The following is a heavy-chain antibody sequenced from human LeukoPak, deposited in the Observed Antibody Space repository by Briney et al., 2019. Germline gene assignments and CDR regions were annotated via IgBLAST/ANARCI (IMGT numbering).Heavy chain of an antibody. Sequence: PGGSLRLSCAASGFTFSSYSMSWVRQAPGKGLEWVSSITSSSSYIYYADSVKGRFTISSDNAKKSVYLQMNSLRAEDTAVYYCARGSTYSSGWYTGFDYWGQGTLVTVSS. CDR1: GFTFSSYS. J-gene: IGHJ4*02. D-gene: IGHD6-19*01. CDR2: ITSSSSYI. V-gene: IGHV3-21*01. CDR3: ARGSTYSSGWYTGFDY.